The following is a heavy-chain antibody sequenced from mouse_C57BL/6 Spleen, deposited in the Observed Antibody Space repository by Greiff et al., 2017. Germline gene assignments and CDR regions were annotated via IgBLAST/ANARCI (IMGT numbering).Heavy chain of an antibody. CDR3: ARGYYGSSYFYWYFDV. CDR2: LSSGSSTN. J-gene: IGHJ1*03. D-gene: IGHD1-1*01. V-gene: IGHV5-17*01. Sequence: EVQGVESGGGLVKPGGSLKLSCAASGFTFTDYGMHWVRQAPEKGLEWVAYLSSGSSTNYYADTVKGRFTITRDNAKNTLFLQMTSLRSEDTAMYDCARGYYGSSYFYWYFDVWGTGTTLTVSS. CDR1: GFTFTDYG.